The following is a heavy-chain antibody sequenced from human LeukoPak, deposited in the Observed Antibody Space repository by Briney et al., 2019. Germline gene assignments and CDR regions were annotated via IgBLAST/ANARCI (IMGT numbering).Heavy chain of an antibody. Sequence: GESLKISCKGSGYSFTSYLISWVRQMPGKGLEWRGRIDPSDSYTNYSPSFQGHVTISADKSISTAYLQWSSLKASDTAMYYCARHLDSSSSYGMDVWGQGTTVTVSS. CDR1: GYSFTSYL. J-gene: IGHJ6*02. D-gene: IGHD6-6*01. CDR2: IDPSDSYT. V-gene: IGHV5-10-1*01. CDR3: ARHLDSSSSYGMDV.